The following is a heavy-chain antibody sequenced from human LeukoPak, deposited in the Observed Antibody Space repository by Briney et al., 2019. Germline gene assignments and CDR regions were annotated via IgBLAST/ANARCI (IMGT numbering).Heavy chain of an antibody. V-gene: IGHV3-48*03. CDR2: ISSSGGTI. D-gene: IGHD5-12*01. J-gene: IGHJ5*02. CDR1: GFTFSSYE. Sequence: QPGGSLRLSCAASGFTFSSYEMNWVRQAPGKELEWVSHISSSGGTIYYADSVKGRFTISRDNAKNSLYLQMNSLRAEDTAVYYCARDESGYSGYVRFDPWGQGTLVTVSS. CDR3: ARDESGYSGYVRFDP.